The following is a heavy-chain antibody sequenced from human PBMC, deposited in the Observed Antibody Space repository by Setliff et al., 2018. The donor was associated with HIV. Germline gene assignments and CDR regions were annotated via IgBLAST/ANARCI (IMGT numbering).Heavy chain of an antibody. Sequence: ASVKVSCKASGYTFTDYYFHWVRQAPGQGLEWMGWINPKFGGTLYAQKFQDRVVMTRDLSTTTVYMELSRLTSGDTALYFCARDLSTHWSGYSLAYWGQGTPVTV. D-gene: IGHD3-3*01. V-gene: IGHV1-2*02. CDR3: ARDLSTHWSGYSLAY. CDR1: GYTFTDYY. CDR2: INPKFGGT. J-gene: IGHJ4*02.